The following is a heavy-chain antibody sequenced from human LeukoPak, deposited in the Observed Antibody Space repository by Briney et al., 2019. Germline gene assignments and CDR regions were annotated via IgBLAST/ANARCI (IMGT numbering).Heavy chain of an antibody. D-gene: IGHD5-18*01. CDR3: ARDPSPLAAMVSYYFDY. J-gene: IGHJ4*02. CDR1: GYTFTGYY. CDR2: INPNSGGT. V-gene: IGHV1-2*02. Sequence: ASVKVSCKASGYTFTGYYMHWVRQAPGQGLEWMGWINPNSGGTNYAQKFQGRVTMTRDTSISTAYMELSRLRSDDTAVYYCARDPSPLAAMVSYYFDYWGQGTLVTVSS.